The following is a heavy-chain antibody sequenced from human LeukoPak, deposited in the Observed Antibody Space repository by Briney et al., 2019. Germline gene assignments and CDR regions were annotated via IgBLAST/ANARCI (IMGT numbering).Heavy chain of an antibody. Sequence: SQTLSLTCTVSGGSISSGSYYWSWIRQPAGKGLEWIGRIYTSGSTNYNPSLKSRVTISVDTSKNQFSLKLSSVTAADTAVYYCARDMRWLQMGWFDPWGQGTLVTVSS. CDR2: IYTSGST. J-gene: IGHJ5*02. CDR1: GGSISSGSYY. V-gene: IGHV4-61*02. D-gene: IGHD5-24*01. CDR3: ARDMRWLQMGWFDP.